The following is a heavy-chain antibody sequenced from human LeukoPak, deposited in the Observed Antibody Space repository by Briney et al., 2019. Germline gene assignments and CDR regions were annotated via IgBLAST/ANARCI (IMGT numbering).Heavy chain of an antibody. CDR1: GFTFSSYA. CDR3: ARVSWELLVPGAFDI. Sequence: GRSLRLSCAASGFTFSSYAMSWVRQAPGKGLEWVSVIYSGGSTYYADSVKGRFTISRHNSKNTLYLQMNSLRAEDTAVYYCARVSWELLVPGAFDIWGQGTMVTVSS. CDR2: IYSGGST. V-gene: IGHV3-53*04. J-gene: IGHJ3*02. D-gene: IGHD1-26*01.